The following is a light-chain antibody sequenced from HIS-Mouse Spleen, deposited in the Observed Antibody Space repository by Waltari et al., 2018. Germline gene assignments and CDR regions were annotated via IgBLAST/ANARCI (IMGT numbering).Light chain of an antibody. J-gene: IGLJ1*01. V-gene: IGLV1-47*01. CDR2: RNN. Sequence: QSVLTQPPSASGTPGQRVTIPCSGSSPNIGSNYVSWYQQLPGTAPKLLIYRNNQRPSGVPDRFSGSKSGTSASLAISGLRSEDEADYYCAAWDDSLSGLYVFGTGTKVTVL. CDR1: SPNIGSNY. CDR3: AAWDDSLSGLYV.